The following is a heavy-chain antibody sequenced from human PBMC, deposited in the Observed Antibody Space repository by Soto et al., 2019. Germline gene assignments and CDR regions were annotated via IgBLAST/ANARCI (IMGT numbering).Heavy chain of an antibody. CDR1: GFSFSSYA. V-gene: IGHV3-30-3*01. CDR2: ISFDEINK. Sequence: ESGGGVVQPGRSLRLSCAASGFSFSSYAMHWVRQAPGKGLEWVAVISFDEINKYYADSVKGRFTISRDNSKNTLYLQMNSLRGEDTAVYYCATKAHYGNTGYYYFYGMDVWGQGTTVTVSS. D-gene: IGHD4-17*01. CDR3: ATKAHYGNTGYYYFYGMDV. J-gene: IGHJ6*02.